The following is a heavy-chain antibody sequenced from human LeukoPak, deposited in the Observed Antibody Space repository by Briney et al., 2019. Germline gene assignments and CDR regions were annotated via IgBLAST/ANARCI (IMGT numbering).Heavy chain of an antibody. D-gene: IGHD6-6*01. CDR2: IIGSGVPT. Sequence: GGSLRLSCAASGFSFTTYAMDWVRQAPGKGLEWVSSIIGSGVPTYYADSVKGRFTIFRDNSRDTLYLQMNSLRAEDTAVYYRVKPGLVAPHPPYYFDYWGQGILVTVSS. CDR3: VKPGLVAPHPPYYFDY. CDR1: GFSFTTYA. J-gene: IGHJ4*02. V-gene: IGHV3-23*01.